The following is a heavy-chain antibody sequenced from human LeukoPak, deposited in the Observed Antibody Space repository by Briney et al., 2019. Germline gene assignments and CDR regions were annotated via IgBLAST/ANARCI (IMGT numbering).Heavy chain of an antibody. CDR3: AREAYGSGRRLGLDV. V-gene: IGHV1-46*01. CDR1: GYPFLNYY. Sequence: ASVKVSCKASGYPFLNYYIHWERQAHGQGLEWMGIINHSGGSTTYAQKFQGRVTMTRDTSTSTVDMELSSLGSEDTGVYYCAREAYGSGRRLGLDVWGQGTTVTVSS. D-gene: IGHD3-10*01. J-gene: IGHJ6*02. CDR2: INHSGGST.